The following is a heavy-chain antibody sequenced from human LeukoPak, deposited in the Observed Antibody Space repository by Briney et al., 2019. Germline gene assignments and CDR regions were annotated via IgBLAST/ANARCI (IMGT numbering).Heavy chain of an antibody. D-gene: IGHD3-22*01. Sequence: GGSLRLSCAASGFTFSHYAMRWVRQAPGKGLEWLSEIGGGGDGAYHADSVKGRFTISRDNSKNTLYLQMNSLRAEDTAVYYCAQAVAYYYDSSGYYSFDYWGQGTLVTVSS. CDR2: IGGGGDGA. CDR3: AQAVAYYYDSSGYYSFDY. CDR1: GFTFSHYA. V-gene: IGHV3-23*01. J-gene: IGHJ4*02.